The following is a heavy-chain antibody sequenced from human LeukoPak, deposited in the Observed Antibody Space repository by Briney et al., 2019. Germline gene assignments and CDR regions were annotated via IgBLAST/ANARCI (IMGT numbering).Heavy chain of an antibody. V-gene: IGHV4-4*07. CDR2: IYTSGST. D-gene: IGHD5-24*01. J-gene: IGHJ3*02. CDR1: GGFISSYY. Sequence: SETLSLTCTVSGGFISSYYWSWIRQPAGKGLEWIGRIYTSGSTNYNPSLKSRVTMSVDTSKNQFSLKLSSVTAADTAVYYCARDVEMATMAAFDIWGQGTMVTVSS. CDR3: ARDVEMATMAAFDI.